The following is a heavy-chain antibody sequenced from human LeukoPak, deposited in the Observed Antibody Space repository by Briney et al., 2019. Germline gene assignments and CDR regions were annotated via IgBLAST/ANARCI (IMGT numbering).Heavy chain of an antibody. Sequence: RSSETLSLTCTVSGASVPIASHYWAWIRQPPGKGLEWIGSIHYSGSTYYSPSLKSRLTMSGDTYKSQFSLKLTFVTAADTAVYYCTRHHDYGDKIDYWGQGTLVTVSS. J-gene: IGHJ4*02. D-gene: IGHD4-23*01. CDR1: GASVPIASHY. CDR3: TRHHDYGDKIDY. V-gene: IGHV4-39*01. CDR2: IHYSGST.